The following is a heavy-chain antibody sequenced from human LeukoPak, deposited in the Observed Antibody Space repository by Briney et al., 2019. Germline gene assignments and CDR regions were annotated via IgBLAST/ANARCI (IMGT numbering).Heavy chain of an antibody. J-gene: IGHJ4*02. CDR3: ASVYSSPDY. Sequence: SETLSLTCAVYGGSFSGYYWSWIRQPPGKGLEWIGEINHSGSTNYNPSLKSRVTISVDTTKNQFSLKLSSVTAADTAVYYCASVYSSPDYWGQGTLVTVSS. CDR2: INHSGST. D-gene: IGHD6-6*01. CDR1: GGSFSGYY. V-gene: IGHV4-34*01.